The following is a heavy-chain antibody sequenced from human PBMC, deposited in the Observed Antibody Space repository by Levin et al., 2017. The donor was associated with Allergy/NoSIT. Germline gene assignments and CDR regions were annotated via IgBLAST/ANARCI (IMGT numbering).Heavy chain of an antibody. CDR1: GYTFTGYY. J-gene: IGHJ4*02. V-gene: IGHV1-2*02. Sequence: ASVKVSCKASGYTFTGYYMHWVRQAPGQGLEWMGWINPNSGGTNYAQKFQGRVTMTRDTSISTAYMELSRLRSDDTAVYYCARDYLYGSGSYPDDYWGQGTLVTVSS. D-gene: IGHD3-10*01. CDR3: ARDYLYGSGSYPDDY. CDR2: INPNSGGT.